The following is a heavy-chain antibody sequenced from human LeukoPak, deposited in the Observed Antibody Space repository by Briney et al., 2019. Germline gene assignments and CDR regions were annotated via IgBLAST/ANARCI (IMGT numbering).Heavy chain of an antibody. CDR1: GFTISRDS. Sequence: GGSLRLSCAASGFTISRDSMNWVRQAPGKGLEWISYISYDSAIKYYADSVRGRFTISRDNAKNSLYLQMHSLSAEDTAVYYCAREMFWSGYFSNLHFDYWGQGALVTVSS. J-gene: IGHJ4*02. CDR3: AREMFWSGYFSNLHFDY. CDR2: ISYDSAIK. V-gene: IGHV3-48*01. D-gene: IGHD3-3*01.